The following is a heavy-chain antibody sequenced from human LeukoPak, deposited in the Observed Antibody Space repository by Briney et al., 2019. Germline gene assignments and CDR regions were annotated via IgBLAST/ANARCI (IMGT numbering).Heavy chain of an antibody. CDR1: GFSLSDYY. Sequence: GGSLRLSCAVSGFSLSDYYMSWIRQAPGKGLEWVSYISSSGSTIYYADSVKGRFTISRDNAKNSPYLQMNSLRAEDTAVYYCARADTVTSAPIGGYYYYYMDVWGKGTTVTVSS. D-gene: IGHD4-17*01. CDR3: ARADTVTSAPIGGYYYYYMDV. J-gene: IGHJ6*03. CDR2: ISSSGSTI. V-gene: IGHV3-11*04.